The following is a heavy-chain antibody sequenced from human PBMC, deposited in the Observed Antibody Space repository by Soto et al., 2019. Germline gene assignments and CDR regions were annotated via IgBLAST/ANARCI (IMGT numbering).Heavy chain of an antibody. CDR3: ARGLYCSGGSCYSGRYAFDI. CDR2: MNPNSGNT. Sequence: ASVKVSCKASGYTFTSYDINWVRQATGQGLEWMGWMNPNSGNTGYAQKFQGRVTMTRNTSISTAYMELSSLRSEDTAVYYCARGLYCSGGSCYSGRYAFDIWGQGTMVTVS. CDR1: GYTFTSYD. J-gene: IGHJ3*02. V-gene: IGHV1-8*01. D-gene: IGHD2-15*01.